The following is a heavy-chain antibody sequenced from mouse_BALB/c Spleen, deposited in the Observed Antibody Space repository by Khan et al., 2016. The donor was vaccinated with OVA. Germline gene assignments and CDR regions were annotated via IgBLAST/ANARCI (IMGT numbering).Heavy chain of an antibody. V-gene: IGHV1S137*01. J-gene: IGHJ3*01. CDR1: GYTFTDFT. CDR3: AGGGGGDRFAY. CDR2: VNTYYGDA. Sequence: VQVVESGAELVRPGVSVKISCKGSGYTFTDFTMHWVKQSHAKSLEWIGVVNTYYGDATYNQKFKGKATMTVDKSSTTAYMELARLTSEDSAIXYCAGGGGGDRFAYWGQGTLVTVSA.